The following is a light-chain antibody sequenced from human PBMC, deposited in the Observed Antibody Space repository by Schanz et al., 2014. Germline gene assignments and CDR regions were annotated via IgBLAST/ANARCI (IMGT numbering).Light chain of an antibody. Sequence: EIVLTQSPGTLSLSPGERATLSCRASQSVNSDYLAWYQQGPGQAPRLLIYGASTRASDFPDRFSGSGSGTDFTLTISRLETEDFAVYYCHQYGNSPKTFGQGTKLEIK. CDR2: GAS. V-gene: IGKV3-20*01. CDR1: QSVNSDY. CDR3: HQYGNSPKT. J-gene: IGKJ2*01.